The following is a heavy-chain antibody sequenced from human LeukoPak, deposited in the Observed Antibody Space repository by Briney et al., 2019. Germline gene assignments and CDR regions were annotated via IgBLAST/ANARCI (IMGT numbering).Heavy chain of an antibody. V-gene: IGHV1-18*01. Sequence: ASVTVSCTASGYTFTSYGISWVRQAPGQGLEWMGWISAYNGNTNYAQKLQGRVTMTTDTSTSTAYMELRSLRSDDTAVYYCARGYCSSTSCYRANWFDPWGQGTLVTVSS. CDR3: ARGYCSSTSCYRANWFDP. CDR1: GYTFTSYG. J-gene: IGHJ5*02. CDR2: ISAYNGNT. D-gene: IGHD2-2*01.